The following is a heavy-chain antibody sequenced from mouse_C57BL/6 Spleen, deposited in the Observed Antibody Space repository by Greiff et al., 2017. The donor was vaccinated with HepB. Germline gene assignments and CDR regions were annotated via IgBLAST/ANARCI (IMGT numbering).Heavy chain of an antibody. V-gene: IGHV1-55*01. CDR3: ARGGVYYGNFYLYFDV. CDR2: IYPGSGST. Sequence: VQLQQSGAELVKPGASVKMSCKASGYTFTSYWITWVKQRPGQGLEWIGDIYPGSGSTNYNEKFKSKATLTVDTSSSTAYMQLSSLTSEDSAVYYCARGGVYYGNFYLYFDVWGTGTTVTVSS. J-gene: IGHJ1*03. CDR1: GYTFTSYW. D-gene: IGHD2-1*01.